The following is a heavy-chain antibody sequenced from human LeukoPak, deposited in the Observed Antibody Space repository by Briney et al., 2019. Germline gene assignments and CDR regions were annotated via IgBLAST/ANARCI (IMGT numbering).Heavy chain of an antibody. CDR1: GGSISSSSYY. D-gene: IGHD1-26*01. CDR2: IYYSGST. CDR3: AREGGVGATQRGYFDY. V-gene: IGHV4-39*02. Sequence: SETLSLTCTVSGGSISSSSYYWGWIRQPPGKGLEWIGSIYYSGSTYYNPSLKSRVTISVDTSKNQFSLKLSSVTAADTAVYYCAREGGVGATQRGYFDYWGQGTLVTVSS. J-gene: IGHJ4*02.